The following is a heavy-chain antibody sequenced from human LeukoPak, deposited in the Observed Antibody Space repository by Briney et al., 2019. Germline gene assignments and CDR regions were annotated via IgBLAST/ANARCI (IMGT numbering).Heavy chain of an antibody. D-gene: IGHD1-26*01. V-gene: IGHV3-21*01. CDR1: GFTFSTSS. Sequence: GGSLRLSCAASGFTFSTSSMNWVRQAPGKGLEWVSSISTGSSYIDYADSVKGQFTISRDNVKNSLYLQMNSLRAEDTALYYCARVRSRSGTKPDYFDYWGQGTLVTVSS. CDR3: ARVRSRSGTKPDYFDY. CDR2: ISTGSSYI. J-gene: IGHJ4*02.